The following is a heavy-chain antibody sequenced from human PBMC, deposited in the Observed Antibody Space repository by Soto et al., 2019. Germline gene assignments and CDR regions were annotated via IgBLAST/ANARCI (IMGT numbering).Heavy chain of an antibody. CDR1: GYSFTSYG. V-gene: IGHV1-3*05. D-gene: IGHD3-16*02. CDR3: ARADGPGFVGP. Sequence: QVQLVQSGAEEKKPGASVKVSCKASGYSFTSYGMQWVRQAPGQRLEWMGWINGGNGNTKYSQKFQGRVTITRDTSASTAYMELSSLTSEDTAVYYCARADGPGFVGPWGQGTLVTVSS. J-gene: IGHJ5*02. CDR2: INGGNGNT.